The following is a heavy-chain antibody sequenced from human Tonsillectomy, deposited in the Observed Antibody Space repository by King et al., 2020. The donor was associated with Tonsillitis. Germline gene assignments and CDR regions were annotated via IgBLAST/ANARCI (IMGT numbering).Heavy chain of an antibody. Sequence: EVQLVESGGGLVQPGGSLRLSCVGSGFTFSNYWMTWVRQAPGKGLEWVANIKQDGSVKYSVDSVKGRFTISRDNAKKAVYLQMDSLRADDTAVYFCARDMNPYDGSVHYDAFDMWGQGTMVTVSS. D-gene: IGHD3-22*01. CDR3: ARDMNPYDGSVHYDAFDM. V-gene: IGHV3-7*03. CDR1: GFTFSNYW. CDR2: IKQDGSVK. J-gene: IGHJ3*02.